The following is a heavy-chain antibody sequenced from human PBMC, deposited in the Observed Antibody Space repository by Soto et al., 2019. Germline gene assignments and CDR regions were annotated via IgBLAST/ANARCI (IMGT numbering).Heavy chain of an antibody. CDR1: SGSISTYY. Sequence: SETLSLTCTVSSGSISTYYWSWIRQPPGKGLEWIGYIYYTGSTNYNPSLKTRVAISMDTSKNQFSLNLSSVTAADTAVYYCAGAPNWAYFESWGLGTLVTVSS. D-gene: IGHD7-27*01. CDR3: AGAPNWAYFES. V-gene: IGHV4-59*01. J-gene: IGHJ4*02. CDR2: IYYTGST.